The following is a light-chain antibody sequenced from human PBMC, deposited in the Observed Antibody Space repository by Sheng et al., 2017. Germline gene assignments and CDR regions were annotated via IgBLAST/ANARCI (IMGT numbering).Light chain of an antibody. V-gene: IGLV3-25*03. CDR3: QSGDSSGLV. Sequence: SSELTQPPSVSVSPGQTARITCSGETLPNQYVYWYQLKPGQAPVLVIYKDTKRPSGIPERFSGASSGTTVTLTISGVQAEDEADYSCQSGDSSGLVFGGGTKLLVL. J-gene: IGLJ2*01. CDR2: KDT. CDR1: TLPNQY.